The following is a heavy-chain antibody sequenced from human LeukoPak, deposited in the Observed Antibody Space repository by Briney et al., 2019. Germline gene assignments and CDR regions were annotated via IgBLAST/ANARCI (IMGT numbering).Heavy chain of an antibody. CDR1: GFTFSSYG. CDR3: SRGGEMATLKVSYWYFDL. Sequence: GGSLRLSCAASGFTFSSYGIHWVRQVPGKGLVWVSRINNDGSSTSYADSVKGRFTISRDNAKNTLYLKMSSLRAEDTAVYYCSRGGEMATLKVSYWYFDLWGRGTLVTVSS. D-gene: IGHD5-24*01. V-gene: IGHV3-74*01. CDR2: INNDGSST. J-gene: IGHJ2*01.